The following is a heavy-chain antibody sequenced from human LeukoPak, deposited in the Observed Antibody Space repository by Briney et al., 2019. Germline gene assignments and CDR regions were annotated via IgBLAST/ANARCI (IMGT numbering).Heavy chain of an antibody. Sequence: PSETLSLTCTVSDYSISSGYGYHWSWIRQPPGKGLEWIGNIYHSGITYYNHFNSSLKSRVTISIDTSKNQFSLRLTSVTAADTAVYFCATLVSTRYYFDYWGQGTLVTVSS. CDR2: IYHSGIT. D-gene: IGHD5/OR15-5a*01. CDR1: DYSISSGYGYH. J-gene: IGHJ4*02. CDR3: ATLVSTRYYFDY. V-gene: IGHV4-38-2*02.